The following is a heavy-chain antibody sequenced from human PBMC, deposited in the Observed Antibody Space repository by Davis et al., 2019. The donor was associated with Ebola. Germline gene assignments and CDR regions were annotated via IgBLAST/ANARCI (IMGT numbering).Heavy chain of an antibody. CDR1: GYTFTYRY. CDR2: ISAYNGNT. CDR3: ARQGSSSGWNFDY. J-gene: IGHJ4*02. V-gene: IGHV1-18*04. Sequence: AASVKVSCKASGYTFTYRYLHWVRQAPGQGLAWMGWISAYNGNTNYAQKLQGRVTMTTDTSTSTAYMELRSLRSDDTAMYYCARQGSSSGWNFDYWGQGTLVTVSS. D-gene: IGHD6-19*01.